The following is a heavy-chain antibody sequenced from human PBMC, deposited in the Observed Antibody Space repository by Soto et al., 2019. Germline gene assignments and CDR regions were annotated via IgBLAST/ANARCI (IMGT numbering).Heavy chain of an antibody. CDR1: GGSISSGDYY. V-gene: IGHV4-30-4*01. CDR2: IYYSGST. Sequence: SETLSLTCTVSGGSISSGDYYWSWIRQPPGKGLEWIGYIYYSGSTYYNPSLKSRVTISVDTSKNQFSLKLSSVTAADTAVYYCARGGDTAMEYYYYYYGMDVWGQGTTVTVS. D-gene: IGHD5-18*01. J-gene: IGHJ6*02. CDR3: ARGGDTAMEYYYYYYGMDV.